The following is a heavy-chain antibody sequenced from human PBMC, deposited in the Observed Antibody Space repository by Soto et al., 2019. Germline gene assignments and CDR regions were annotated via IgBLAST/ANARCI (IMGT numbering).Heavy chain of an antibody. D-gene: IGHD5-18*01. V-gene: IGHV3-21*01. CDR1: GFTFSSYS. CDR3: ARGEVDTAMGAYYYYGMDV. Sequence: PGGSLRLSCAASGFTFSSYSMNWVRQAPGKGLEWVSSISSSSSYIYYADSVKGRFTISRDNAKNSLYLQMNSLRAEDTAVYYCARGEVDTAMGAYYYYGMDVWGQGTTVTVSS. J-gene: IGHJ6*02. CDR2: ISSSSSYI.